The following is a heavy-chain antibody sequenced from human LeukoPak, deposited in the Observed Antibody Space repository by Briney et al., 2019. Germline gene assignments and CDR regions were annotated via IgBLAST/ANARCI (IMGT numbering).Heavy chain of an antibody. D-gene: IGHD5-12*01. CDR3: ARPSNSGYDF. CDR2: IYPSDSDT. V-gene: IGHV5-51*01. Sequence: GESLKISCKASGYSFSNYWIGWVRQMPGKRLEWMGIIYPSDSDTRYSPSFQRQVTISADKSISTAYLQWSSLKASDTAMYYCARPSNSGYDFWGQGALVTVSS. CDR1: GYSFSNYW. J-gene: IGHJ4*02.